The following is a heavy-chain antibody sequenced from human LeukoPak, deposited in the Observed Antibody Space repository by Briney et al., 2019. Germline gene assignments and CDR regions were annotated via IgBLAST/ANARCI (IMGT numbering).Heavy chain of an antibody. CDR1: GFTFSSYE. V-gene: IGHV3-48*03. CDR3: ARDGDYSNYFLNYYYYYGMDV. D-gene: IGHD4-11*01. J-gene: IGHJ6*02. Sequence: GGSLRLSCAASGFTFSSYEMNWVRQAPGMGLEWVSYISSSGSTIYYADSVKGRFTISRDNAKNSLYLQMNSLRAEDTAVYYCARDGDYSNYFLNYYYYYGMDVWGQGTTVTVSS. CDR2: ISSSGSTI.